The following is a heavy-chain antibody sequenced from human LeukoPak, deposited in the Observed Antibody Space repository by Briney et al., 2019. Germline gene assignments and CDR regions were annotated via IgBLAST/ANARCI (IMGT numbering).Heavy chain of an antibody. V-gene: IGHV3-21*06. Sequence: GGSPRLSCAASGFTFSSYSMNWVRQAPGKGLEWVSSISSSSSFIFYADSVKGRFTISRDNAKNSLYLQMNSLRAEDTAVYYCARDYYGSGSYCYDYWGQGTLVTVSS. J-gene: IGHJ4*02. CDR1: GFTFSSYS. D-gene: IGHD3-10*01. CDR2: ISSSSSFI. CDR3: ARDYYGSGSYCYDY.